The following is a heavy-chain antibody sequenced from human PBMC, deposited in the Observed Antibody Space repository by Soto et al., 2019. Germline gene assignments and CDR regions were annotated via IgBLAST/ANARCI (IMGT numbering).Heavy chain of an antibody. CDR3: ATGFLGLCTGGNCPLDY. V-gene: IGHV3-33*01. CDR2: IWYHGIDK. CDR1: GFTFSRQA. Sequence: QVQLVYSGGGVVQPERSLRLSCAASGFTFSRQAMHWVRQAPGRGLEWVAVIWYHGIDKYYADSVKGRFTISRDNSKNTVYLQMNSLRGEDTAVYYCATGFLGLCTGGNCPLDYWGQGTLVTVSS. D-gene: IGHD2-15*01. J-gene: IGHJ4*02.